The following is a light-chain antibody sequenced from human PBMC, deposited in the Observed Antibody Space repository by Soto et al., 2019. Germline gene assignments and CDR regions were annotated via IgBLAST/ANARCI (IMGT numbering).Light chain of an antibody. CDR1: QSVSSN. V-gene: IGKV3-15*01. Sequence: EIVMTQSPATLSVSPGERATLSCRASQSVSSNLAWYQQKPGQAPRLLIYGASTRATGIPARFSGSGSGTEFTLTNNSLQSEDFAIYYCQQYNNWPPWTFGQGTKVEIK. CDR3: QQYNNWPPWT. CDR2: GAS. J-gene: IGKJ1*01.